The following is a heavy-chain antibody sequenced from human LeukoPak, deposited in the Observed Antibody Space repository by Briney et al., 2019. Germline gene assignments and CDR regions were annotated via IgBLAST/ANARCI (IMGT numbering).Heavy chain of an antibody. J-gene: IGHJ4*02. CDR2: ISAYNGNT. CDR3: ARGRVDILTGYYPYYFDY. Sequence: ASVKVSCKASGYTFTSYGISWVRQAPGQGLEWMGWISAYNGNTNYAQKLQGRVTMTRNTSISTAYMELSSLRSEDTAVYYCARGRVDILTGYYPYYFDYWGQGTLVTVSS. CDR1: GYTFTSYG. D-gene: IGHD3-9*01. V-gene: IGHV1-18*01.